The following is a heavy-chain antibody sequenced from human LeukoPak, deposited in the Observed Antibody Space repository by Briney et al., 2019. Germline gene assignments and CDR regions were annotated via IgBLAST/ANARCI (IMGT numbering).Heavy chain of an antibody. D-gene: IGHD3-10*01. CDR2: ISWNSGSI. J-gene: IGHJ3*02. CDR1: GFTFDDYA. Sequence: PGGSLRLSCAASGFTFDDYAMHWVRQAPGKGLEWVSGISWNSGSIGYADSVKGRFTISRDNAKNSLYLQMNSLRAEDTALYYCAKALWFGELLYAAFDIWGQGTMVTVSS. V-gene: IGHV3-9*01. CDR3: AKALWFGELLYAAFDI.